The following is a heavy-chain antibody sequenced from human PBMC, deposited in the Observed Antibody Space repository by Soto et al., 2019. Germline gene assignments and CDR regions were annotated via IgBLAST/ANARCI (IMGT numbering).Heavy chain of an antibody. CDR3: TTDLWRIAVVVGSTGYFNP. CDR1: GFSFSNYA. D-gene: IGHD2-15*01. V-gene: IGHV3-23*01. CDR2: ITSVGYT. Sequence: GGSLRLSCATSGFSFSNYAMSWVRQAPGKGLEWVAAITSVGYTYYVDSLKGRFTISRDNSKNTLYLQMNSLRAEDTAVYYCTTDLWRIAVVVGSTGYFNPWGQGTPVTVSS. J-gene: IGHJ5*02.